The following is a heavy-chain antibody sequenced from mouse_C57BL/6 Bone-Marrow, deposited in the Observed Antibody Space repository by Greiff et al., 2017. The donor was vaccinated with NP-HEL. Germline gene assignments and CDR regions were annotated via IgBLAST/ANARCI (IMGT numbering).Heavy chain of an antibody. Sequence: EVKLQESGPGLVKPSQSLSLTCSVTGYSITSGYYWYWIRQFPGNKLEWMGYISYDGSNNYNPSLKNRISITRDTSKNQFFLKLNSVTTEDTATYYCARAPVYYLGSSYGFAYWGQGTLVTVSA. CDR1: GYSITSGYY. V-gene: IGHV3-6*01. J-gene: IGHJ3*01. CDR2: ISYDGSN. D-gene: IGHD1-1*01. CDR3: ARAPVYYLGSSYGFAY.